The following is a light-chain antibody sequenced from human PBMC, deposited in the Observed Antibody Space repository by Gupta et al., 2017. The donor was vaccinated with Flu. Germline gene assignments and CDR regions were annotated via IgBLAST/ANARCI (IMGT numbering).Light chain of an antibody. CDR2: GAS. CDR3: QQYGGSQRT. Sequence: ATLSVAPGERATLSCRASKSGGSGYLAGYQQKPGQAPRLLIYGASTRATGIPDRCSGSGSGTDFSLTISRLEPEDFAVYYCQQYGGSQRTFGQGTKVEIK. V-gene: IGKV3-20*01. J-gene: IGKJ1*01. CDR1: KSGGSGY.